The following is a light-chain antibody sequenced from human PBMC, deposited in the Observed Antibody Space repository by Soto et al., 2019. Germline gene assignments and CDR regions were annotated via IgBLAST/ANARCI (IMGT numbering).Light chain of an antibody. CDR2: GAS. J-gene: IGKJ2*01. CDR3: QQYGSSPLYT. CDR1: QSITSSY. V-gene: IGKV3-20*01. Sequence: EIVLTQSPGTLSLSPGERATLSCRASQSITSSYLAWYQQKPGRAPRLLIYGASSRATGIPDRFSGSGSGTDFTLTISRLEPEDFAVYYCQQYGSSPLYTFGQGT.